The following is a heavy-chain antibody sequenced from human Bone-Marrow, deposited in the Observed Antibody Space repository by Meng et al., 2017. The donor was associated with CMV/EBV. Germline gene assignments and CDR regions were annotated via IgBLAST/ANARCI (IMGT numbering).Heavy chain of an antibody. Sequence: GGSLRLSCGASGFTFRNYEMNWVRQAPGKGLEWVSHISPSGSNLYYGDYVKGRFTISRDNARNSLYLQMTSLRPDDTGVYYCAKVVRAGITIFGVVGDAFDIWGQGTMVTVSS. CDR2: ISPSGSNL. CDR1: GFTFRNYE. D-gene: IGHD3-3*01. V-gene: IGHV3-48*03. CDR3: AKVVRAGITIFGVVGDAFDI. J-gene: IGHJ3*02.